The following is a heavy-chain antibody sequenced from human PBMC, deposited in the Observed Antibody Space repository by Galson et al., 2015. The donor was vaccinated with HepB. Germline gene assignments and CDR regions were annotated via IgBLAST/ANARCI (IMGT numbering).Heavy chain of an antibody. CDR2: ISSDYTSK. V-gene: IGHV3-30*07. Sequence: SLRLSCAASGFTFSMYAMYWVRQAPGRGLEWVALISSDYTSKFYADSVMGRLTISRDNSKNTLYLQMDSLRAEDTALYYCARHPTAFYDFWSGYSDNWFDPWGQGTLVIVSS. CDR1: GFTFSMYA. D-gene: IGHD3-3*01. J-gene: IGHJ5*02. CDR3: ARHPTAFYDFWSGYSDNWFDP.